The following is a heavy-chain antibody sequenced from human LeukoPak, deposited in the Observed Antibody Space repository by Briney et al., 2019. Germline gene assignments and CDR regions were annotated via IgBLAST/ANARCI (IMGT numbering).Heavy chain of an antibody. V-gene: IGHV4-39*01. Sequence: PSETLSLTCTVSGDSISSSRYYWGWIRQPPGKGLEWIGSAYYSGSTYYNPSLKSRVTIFVDTSKKQLSLKLSSVTAADTAVYYCARREYSADFDYWGQGTLVTVSP. CDR1: GDSISSSRYY. CDR3: ARREYSADFDY. D-gene: IGHD4-11*01. CDR2: AYYSGST. J-gene: IGHJ4*02.